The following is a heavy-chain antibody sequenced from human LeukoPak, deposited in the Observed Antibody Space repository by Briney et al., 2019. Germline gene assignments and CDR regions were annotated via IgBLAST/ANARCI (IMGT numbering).Heavy chain of an antibody. CDR1: GGSISSSRYY. CDR2: IYYSGST. Sequence: SETLSLTCTVSGGSISSSRYYWGWIRQPPGKGLEWIGYIYYSGSTFYNPSLRSRVAISVDTSKNRFSLRLTSVTAADTAVYYCARAQIASKVDYWGQGTLVTVSS. V-gene: IGHV4-30-4*08. D-gene: IGHD2-15*01. J-gene: IGHJ4*02. CDR3: ARAQIASKVDY.